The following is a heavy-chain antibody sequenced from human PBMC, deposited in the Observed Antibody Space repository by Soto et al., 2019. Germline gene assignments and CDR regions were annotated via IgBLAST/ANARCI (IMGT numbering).Heavy chain of an antibody. Sequence: QVQLVQSGAEVKKPGSSVKVSCKASGGTFSSYAISWVRQAPGQGLEWMGGIIPIFGTANYAQKFQGRVTITGDESTSTAYMELISLRSEDTAVYYCARDVGPKDITMVRGVMGYWGQGTLVTVSS. CDR1: GGTFSSYA. CDR3: ARDVGPKDITMVRGVMGY. CDR2: IIPIFGTA. D-gene: IGHD3-10*01. V-gene: IGHV1-69*01. J-gene: IGHJ4*02.